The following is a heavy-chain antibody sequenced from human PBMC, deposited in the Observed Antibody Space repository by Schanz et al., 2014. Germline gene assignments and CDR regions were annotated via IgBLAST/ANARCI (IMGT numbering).Heavy chain of an antibody. CDR2: MNPDSGNT. Sequence: QVHLVQSGAEVKKPGASVRVSCKASGYTFTSYDFNWVRQAPGQGLEWMGWMNPDSGNTGYAQKFQGRVTITADRSTSTAYMELSSLRSEDTAVYYCARGYGDSPTDFWGQGTLVNGSS. CDR1: GYTFTSYD. V-gene: IGHV1-8*01. CDR3: ARGYGDSPTDF. D-gene: IGHD4-17*01. J-gene: IGHJ4*02.